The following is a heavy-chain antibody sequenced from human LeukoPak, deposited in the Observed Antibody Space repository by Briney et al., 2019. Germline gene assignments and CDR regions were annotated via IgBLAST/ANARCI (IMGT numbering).Heavy chain of an antibody. D-gene: IGHD1-26*01. J-gene: IGHJ4*02. CDR2: IRSRADSYAT. V-gene: IGHV3-73*01. Sequence: GGSLRLSCAASGFSFSDSGMHWVRQASGKGLEWVGHIRSRADSYATVYAASVKGRFTITRDDSENTAYLQMNILKTEDTAVYYCATFPSGSWSAYWGQGTLVTVSS. CDR3: ATFPSGSWSAY. CDR1: GFSFSDSG.